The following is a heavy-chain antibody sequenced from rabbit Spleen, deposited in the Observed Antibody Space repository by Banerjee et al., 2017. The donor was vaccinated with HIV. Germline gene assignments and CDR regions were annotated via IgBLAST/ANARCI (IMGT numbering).Heavy chain of an antibody. CDR2: IYNGDGST. D-gene: IGHD8-1*01. J-gene: IGHJ6*01. CDR3: ARDINGGSGYDL. Sequence: QSLEESGGDLVKTGASLTLTCTASGFSFSSTYYMCWVRQAPGKGPEWIACIYNGDGSTYYASWVNGRFTISKTSSTVDLKMTSLTAADTATYFCARDINGGSGYDLWGPGTLVTVS. CDR1: GFSFSSTYY. V-gene: IGHV1S40*01.